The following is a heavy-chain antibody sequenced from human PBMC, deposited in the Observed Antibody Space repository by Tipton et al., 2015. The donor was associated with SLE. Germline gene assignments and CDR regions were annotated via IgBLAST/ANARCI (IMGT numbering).Heavy chain of an antibody. CDR1: GFTFSTYG. J-gene: IGHJ4*02. CDR3: ARQWQQLPTLFDY. D-gene: IGHD6-13*01. CDR2: INHSGST. Sequence: LRLSCAASGFTFSTYGMHWVRQAPGKGLEWIGEINHSGSTNYNPSLKSRVTISVDTSKNQFSLKLSSVTAADTAVYYCARQWQQLPTLFDYWGQGTLVTVSS. V-gene: IGHV4-34*01.